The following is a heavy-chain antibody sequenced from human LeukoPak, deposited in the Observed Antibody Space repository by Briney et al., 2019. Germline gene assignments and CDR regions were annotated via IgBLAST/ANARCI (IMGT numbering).Heavy chain of an antibody. CDR1: GGSISSYY. J-gene: IGHJ4*02. Sequence: PSETLSLTCTVSGGSISSYYWSWIRQPAGKGLEWIGRIYTSGSTNYNPSLKSRVTMSVDTSKNQFSLKLSSVTAADTAVYYCAREMPGYSSGWSGTPFDYWGQGTLVTVSS. V-gene: IGHV4-4*07. CDR2: IYTSGST. CDR3: AREMPGYSSGWSGTPFDY. D-gene: IGHD6-19*01.